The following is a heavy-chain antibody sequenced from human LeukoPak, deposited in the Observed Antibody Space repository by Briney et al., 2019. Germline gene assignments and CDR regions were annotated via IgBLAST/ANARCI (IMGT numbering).Heavy chain of an antibody. CDR2: IYYSGST. D-gene: IGHD3-22*01. Sequence: SETLSLTCTVSGGSISSSSYYWGWIRQPPGTGLEWIGSIYYSGSTYYNPSLKSRVTISVDTSKNQFSLKLSSVTAADTAVYYCARDGPKYYYDSSGYGVIQHWGQGTLVTVSS. V-gene: IGHV4-39*07. CDR3: ARDGPKYYYDSSGYGVIQH. CDR1: GGSISSSSYY. J-gene: IGHJ1*01.